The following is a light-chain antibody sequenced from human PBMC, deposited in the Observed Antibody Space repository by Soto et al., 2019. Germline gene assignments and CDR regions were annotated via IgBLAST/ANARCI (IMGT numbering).Light chain of an antibody. V-gene: IGLV1-47*01. Sequence: QSVLAQPPSASGTPGQRVTISCSGSSSNIGSNYVYWYQQLPGTAPKLLIYRNNQRPSGGSTRFSGSKSGNTASLTISGLQAEDEADYYCTSYASGSAYVFGPGTKVTVL. CDR1: SSNIGSNY. J-gene: IGLJ1*01. CDR2: RNN. CDR3: TSYASGSAYV.